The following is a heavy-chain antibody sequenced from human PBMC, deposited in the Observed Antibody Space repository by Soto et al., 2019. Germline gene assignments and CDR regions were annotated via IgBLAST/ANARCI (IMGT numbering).Heavy chain of an antibody. Sequence: VQLLESGGGLVQPGGSLRLSCAASGFTFSSYAMHWVRQAPGKGLEWVAVISYDGSNKYYADSVKGRFTISRDNSKNTLYLQMNSLRAEDTAVYYCARGAYMTTVTPYYFDYWGQGTLVTVSS. J-gene: IGHJ4*02. V-gene: IGHV3-30-3*01. CDR3: ARGAYMTTVTPYYFDY. CDR1: GFTFSSYA. CDR2: ISYDGSNK. D-gene: IGHD4-4*01.